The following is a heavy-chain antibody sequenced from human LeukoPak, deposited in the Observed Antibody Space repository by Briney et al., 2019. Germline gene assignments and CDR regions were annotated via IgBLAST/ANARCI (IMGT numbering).Heavy chain of an antibody. CDR2: ISYDGSNK. D-gene: IGHD3-3*01. CDR3: ARTIFGVVITAPYFDY. Sequence: GGSLRLSCAASGFTFNSYAMHWVRQAPGKGLEWVAVISYDGSNKYYADSVKGRFTISRDNSKNTLYLQMNSLRAEDTAVYYCARTIFGVVITAPYFDYWGQGTLVTVSS. V-gene: IGHV3-30-3*01. CDR1: GFTFNSYA. J-gene: IGHJ4*02.